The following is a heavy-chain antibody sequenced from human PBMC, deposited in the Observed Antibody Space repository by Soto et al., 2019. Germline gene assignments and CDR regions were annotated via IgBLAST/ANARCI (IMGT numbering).Heavy chain of an antibody. CDR1: GGSISSGGYY. CDR3: ARVCTAMVMRYYYGMDV. D-gene: IGHD5-18*01. V-gene: IGHV4-31*03. J-gene: IGHJ6*02. CDR2: IYYSGST. Sequence: QVQLQESGPGLVKPSQTLSLTCTVSGGSISSGGYYWSWIRQHPGKGLEWIGYIYYSGSTYYNPSLKSRVTISVDTSKNQFSLKLSSVTAADTAVYYCARVCTAMVMRYYYGMDVWGQGTTVTVSS.